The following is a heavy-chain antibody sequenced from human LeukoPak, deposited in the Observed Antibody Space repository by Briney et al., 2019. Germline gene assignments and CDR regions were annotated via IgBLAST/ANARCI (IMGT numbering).Heavy chain of an antibody. D-gene: IGHD6-13*01. J-gene: IGHJ4*02. V-gene: IGHV3-48*04. CDR1: GFSFSIYS. CDR3: ARGQQLVLHFDY. Sequence: GGSLRLSCAASGFSFSIYSMTWVRQAPGKGLEWVSYISSSGSTIYYADSVKGRFTISRDNAKNSLYLQMNSLRAEDTAVYYCARGQQLVLHFDYWGQGTLVTVSS. CDR2: ISSSGSTI.